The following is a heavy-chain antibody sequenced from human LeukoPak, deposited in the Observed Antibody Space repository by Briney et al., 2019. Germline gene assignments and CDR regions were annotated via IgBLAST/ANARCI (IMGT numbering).Heavy chain of an antibody. CDR1: GFTFSRYW. D-gene: IGHD3-22*01. CDR2: IKQDGSEK. J-gene: IGHJ4*02. Sequence: GGSLRLSCAVSGFTFSRYWMSWVRQAPRKGLEWVANIKQDGSEKYYVDSVKGRFTISRDNAKNSLYLQMNSLRAEDTAVYYCARDKGDYDTSGSLFVFGGQGTLVTVSS. V-gene: IGHV3-7*03. CDR3: ARDKGDYDTSGSLFVF.